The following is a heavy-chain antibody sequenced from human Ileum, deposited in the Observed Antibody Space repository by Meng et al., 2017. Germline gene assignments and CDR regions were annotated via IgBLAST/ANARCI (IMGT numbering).Heavy chain of an antibody. CDR3: AKGFWGSYYYYYGMDV. CDR1: GFTFSSYV. Sequence: GESLKISCAASGFTFSSYVMSWVRPAAGKGLEWVSAISGSGGSTYYADSVKGRFTISRDNSKTTLYLQMNSLGAEDTAVYYCAKGFWGSYYYYYGMDVWGQGTTVTVSS. D-gene: IGHD7-27*01. CDR2: ISGSGGST. J-gene: IGHJ6*02. V-gene: IGHV3-23*01.